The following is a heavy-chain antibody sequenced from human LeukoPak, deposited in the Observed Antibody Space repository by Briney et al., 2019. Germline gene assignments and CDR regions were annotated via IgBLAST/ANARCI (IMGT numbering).Heavy chain of an antibody. CDR2: INPNSGGT. CDR1: GYTFTGYY. CDR3: ARDQVAVAGMGRFDP. V-gene: IGHV1-2*02. J-gene: IGHJ5*02. Sequence: ASVKVSCKASGYTFTGYYMHWVRQAPGQGLEWMGWINPNSGGTNYAQKLQGRVTMTTDTSTSTAYMELRSLRSDDTAVYYCARDQVAVAGMGRFDPWGQGTLVTVSS. D-gene: IGHD6-19*01.